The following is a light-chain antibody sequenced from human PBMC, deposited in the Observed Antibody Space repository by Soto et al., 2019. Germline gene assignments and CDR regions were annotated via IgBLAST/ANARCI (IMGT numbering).Light chain of an antibody. V-gene: IGKV1-27*01. Sequence: IQVNMTTSYQPASVEESITMTWRASLPISNYLAWYQQKPGKIPSLLIYAASTLQAGVPSRFIVSGCGTDFTLVSGRRLPADAVSYYSKKHDRPLLAIGGGTKVDIK. J-gene: IGKJ4*01. CDR2: AAS. CDR3: KKHDRPLLA. CDR1: LPISNY.